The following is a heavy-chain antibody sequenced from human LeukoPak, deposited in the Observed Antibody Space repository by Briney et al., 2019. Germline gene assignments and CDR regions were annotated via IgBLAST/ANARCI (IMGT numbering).Heavy chain of an antibody. CDR3: ASTADDILTGHNTVSGFDP. D-gene: IGHD3-9*01. CDR2: IIPILGIA. CDR1: GGTFSSYT. V-gene: IGHV1-69*02. Sequence: ASVKVSCKASGGTFSSYTISWVRQAPGQGLEWMGRIIPILGIANYAQKFQGRVTITADESTSTAYMELSSLRSEDTAVYYCASTADDILTGHNTVSGFDPWGQGTLVTVSS. J-gene: IGHJ5*02.